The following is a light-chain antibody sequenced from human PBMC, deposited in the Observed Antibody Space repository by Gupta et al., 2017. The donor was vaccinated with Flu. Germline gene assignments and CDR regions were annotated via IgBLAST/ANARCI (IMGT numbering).Light chain of an antibody. J-gene: IGLJ3*02. Sequence: SAQSQPASVSGSPGHSIPIPCTATRSDVGGYNYVSWYQHHPGKAPKLMIYEVINRPSWGSNRFSGSKSGNTASLTISGLQAEDEDDYYCSQYTSSNSVGFGGGTKLTVL. V-gene: IGLV2-14*01. CDR1: RSDVGGYNY. CDR2: EVI. CDR3: SQYTSSNSVG.